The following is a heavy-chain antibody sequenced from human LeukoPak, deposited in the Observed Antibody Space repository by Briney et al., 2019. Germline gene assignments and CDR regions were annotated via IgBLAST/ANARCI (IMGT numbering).Heavy chain of an antibody. V-gene: IGHV3-23*01. D-gene: IGHD6-13*01. Sequence: PGGSLRLSCAASGFTFSSYAMSWVRQAPLKGLERVSAISGSGGSTYSADSVKGRFTISIDNAKSTLDLQMNSLRAEETAVYYCAKEAAAASTDCDYWGQGTLVTVSS. CDR2: ISGSGGST. CDR3: AKEAAAASTDCDY. J-gene: IGHJ4*02. CDR1: GFTFSSYA.